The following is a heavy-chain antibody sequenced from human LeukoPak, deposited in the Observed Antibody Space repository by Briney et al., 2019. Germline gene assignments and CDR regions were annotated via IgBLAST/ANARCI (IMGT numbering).Heavy chain of an antibody. CDR2: IYTSGST. J-gene: IGHJ6*03. V-gene: IGHV4-4*09. CDR3: ARGYSGYDPSFPYYYYYYMDV. D-gene: IGHD5-12*01. Sequence: SETLSLTCTVSGGSISSYYWSWIRQPPGKGLEWIGYIYTSGSTNYNPSLKSRVTISVDTSKNQFSLKLSFVTAADTAVYYCARGYSGYDPSFPYYYYYYMDVWGKGTTVTVSS. CDR1: GGSISSYY.